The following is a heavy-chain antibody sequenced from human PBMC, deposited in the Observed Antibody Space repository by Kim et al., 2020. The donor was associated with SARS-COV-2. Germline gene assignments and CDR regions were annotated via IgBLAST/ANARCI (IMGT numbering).Heavy chain of an antibody. J-gene: IGHJ3*02. Sequence: ASVKVSCKASGYTFTSYAMNWVRQAPGQGLEWMGWINTNTGNPTYAQGFTGRFVFSLDTSVSTAYLQISSLKAEDTAVYYCARVTGRLRYFDWLLNPGAFDIWGQGTMVTVSS. D-gene: IGHD3-9*01. CDR1: GYTFTSYA. V-gene: IGHV7-4-1*02. CDR3: ARVTGRLRYFDWLLNPGAFDI. CDR2: INTNTGNP.